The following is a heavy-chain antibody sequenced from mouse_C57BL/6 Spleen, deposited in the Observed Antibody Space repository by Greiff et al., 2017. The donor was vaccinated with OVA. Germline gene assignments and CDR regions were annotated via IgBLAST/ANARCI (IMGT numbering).Heavy chain of an antibody. V-gene: IGHV2-5*01. CDR3: AKFYYGYDVGAMDY. CDR2: IWRGGST. Sequence: VQLVESGPGLVQPSQSLSITCTVSGFSLTSYGVHWVRQSPGKGLEWLGVIWRGGSTDYNAAFMSRLSITKDNSKSQVFFKMNSLQADDTAIYYCAKFYYGYDVGAMDYWGQGTSVTVSS. CDR1: GFSLTSYG. D-gene: IGHD2-2*01. J-gene: IGHJ4*01.